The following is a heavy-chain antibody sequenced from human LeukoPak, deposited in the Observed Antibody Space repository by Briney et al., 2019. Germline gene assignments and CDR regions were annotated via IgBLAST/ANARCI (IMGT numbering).Heavy chain of an antibody. V-gene: IGHV3-11*01. J-gene: IGHJ4*02. D-gene: IGHD1-26*01. Sequence: PGGSLRPSCAASGFTFSDYYMSWIRQAPGKGLEWVSYISSSGSTIYYADSVKGRFTISRDNAKNSLYLQMNSLRAEDTAVYYCARDRLGGATPYFDYWGQGTLVTVSS. CDR1: GFTFSDYY. CDR2: ISSSGSTI. CDR3: ARDRLGGATPYFDY.